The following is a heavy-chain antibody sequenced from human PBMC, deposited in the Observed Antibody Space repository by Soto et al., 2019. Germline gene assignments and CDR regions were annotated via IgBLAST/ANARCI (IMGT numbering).Heavy chain of an antibody. J-gene: IGHJ4*02. D-gene: IGHD2-2*01. CDR2: SSPRGDTI. CDR1: GFSLANYP. Sequence: PGGSLRLSCVASGFSLANYPMNWVRQTPGKGLEWISYSSPRGDTIYYADSVEGRFTISRDNAKNTLYLQMNSLRAEDTAVYYCARVVRYYFDYWGQGTLVTVSS. CDR3: ARVVRYYFDY. V-gene: IGHV3-48*01.